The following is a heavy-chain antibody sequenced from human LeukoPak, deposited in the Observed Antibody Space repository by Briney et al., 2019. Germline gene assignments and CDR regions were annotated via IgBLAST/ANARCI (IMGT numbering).Heavy chain of an antibody. V-gene: IGHV4-39*01. CDR1: GGSISSSSYY. J-gene: IGHJ4*02. CDR2: IYYSGST. CDR3: ARQGITFGGVIVIPSSVDY. D-gene: IGHD3-16*02. Sequence: SETLSLTCTVSGGSISSSSYYWGWIRQPPGKGLEWIGSIYYSGSTYYNPSLKSRVTISVDTSKNQFSLKLSSVTAADTAVYYCARQGITFGGVIVIPSSVDYWGQGTLVTVSS.